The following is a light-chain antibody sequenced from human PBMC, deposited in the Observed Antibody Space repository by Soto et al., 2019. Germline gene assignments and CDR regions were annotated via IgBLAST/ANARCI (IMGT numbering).Light chain of an antibody. CDR3: QQYGTSPIT. CDR2: GAS. Sequence: EIVLTQSPGTLSLSPGERATLSCRASQSVRSSYLAWYQQKPGQAPRLLIYGASSRATGTPDRFSGSGSGTDFTLTISRLEPEDVAVYYCQQYGTSPITFGQGTRLEIK. J-gene: IGKJ5*01. V-gene: IGKV3-20*01. CDR1: QSVRSSY.